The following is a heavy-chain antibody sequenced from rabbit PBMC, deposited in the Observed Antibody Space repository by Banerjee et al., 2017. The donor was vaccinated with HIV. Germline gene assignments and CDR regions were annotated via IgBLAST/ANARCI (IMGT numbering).Heavy chain of an antibody. CDR1: GFDFSSYG. Sequence: QEQLVESGGGLVQPGGSLKLSCKASGFDFSSYGVSWVRQAPGKGLEWIGYIDPIFNSTYYASWVNGRFTISSHNAQNTLYLQLNSLTAADTATYFCARDLAGVIGWNGNLWGKGTLVTV. CDR3: ARDLAGVIGWNGNL. J-gene: IGHJ4*01. D-gene: IGHD4-1*01. V-gene: IGHV1S47*01. CDR2: IDPIFNST.